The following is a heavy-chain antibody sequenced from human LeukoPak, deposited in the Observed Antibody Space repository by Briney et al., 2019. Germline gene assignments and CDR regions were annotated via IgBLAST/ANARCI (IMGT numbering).Heavy chain of an antibody. J-gene: IGHJ4*02. V-gene: IGHV4-4*07. Sequence: SETLSLTCTVSGGSISSYYWTWIRQPAGKGLEWIGRIYPSGSTNYNPSLKSRVTMPVDTSKNQFSLKLSSVTAADTAVYYCARENSGSYREFDYWGQGTLVTVSS. CDR1: GGSISSYY. CDR3: ARENSGSYREFDY. CDR2: IYPSGST. D-gene: IGHD1-26*01.